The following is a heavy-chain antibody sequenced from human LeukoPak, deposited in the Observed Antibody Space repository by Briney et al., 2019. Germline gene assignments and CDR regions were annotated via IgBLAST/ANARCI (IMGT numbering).Heavy chain of an antibody. V-gene: IGHV3-53*04. Sequence: PGGSLRLSCAASGFTVSSNYMSWVRQAPGKGLEWVSVIYSGGSTYYADSVKGRFTISRHNSKNTLYLQMNSLRAEDTAVYYCARGPGYDSSGYHIYFDYWGQGTLVTVSS. CDR3: ARGPGYDSSGYHIYFDY. CDR1: GFTVSSNY. J-gene: IGHJ4*02. D-gene: IGHD3-22*01. CDR2: IYSGGST.